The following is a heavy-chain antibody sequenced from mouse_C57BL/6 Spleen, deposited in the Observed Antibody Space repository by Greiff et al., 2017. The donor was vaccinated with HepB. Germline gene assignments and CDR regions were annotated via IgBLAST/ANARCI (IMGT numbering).Heavy chain of an antibody. CDR2: INPNNGGT. J-gene: IGHJ4*01. D-gene: IGHD1-1*01. CDR3: ARYYGSSYDAMDY. Sequence: VQLKQSGPELVKPGASVKISCKASGYTFTDYYMNWVKQSHGKSLEWIGDINPNNGGTSYNQKFKGKATLTVDKSSSTAYMELRSLTSEDSAVYYCARYYGSSYDAMDYWGQGTSVTVSS. CDR1: GYTFTDYY. V-gene: IGHV1-26*01.